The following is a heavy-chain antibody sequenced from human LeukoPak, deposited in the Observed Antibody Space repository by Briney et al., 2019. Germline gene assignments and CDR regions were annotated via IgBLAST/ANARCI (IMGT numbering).Heavy chain of an antibody. CDR1: GGSVNSGNYF. V-gene: IGHV4-61*01. Sequence: PSQTLSLTCTVSGGSVNSGNYFWSWIRQPPGKGLEWIGYIYYSGSTNYNPSLKSRVTISVDTSKNQFSLKLSSVTAADTAVYYCARDKGDFDAFDIWGQGTMVTVSS. CDR2: IYYSGST. D-gene: IGHD2-21*01. CDR3: ARDKGDFDAFDI. J-gene: IGHJ3*02.